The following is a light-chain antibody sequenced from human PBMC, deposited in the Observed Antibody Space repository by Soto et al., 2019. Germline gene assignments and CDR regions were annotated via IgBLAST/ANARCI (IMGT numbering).Light chain of an antibody. CDR1: SSNIGAGYG. J-gene: IGLJ2*01. Sequence: QSVLTQPPSVSGAPGQRVTISCTGSSSNIGAGYGVHWYQQFPGTAPKLLIYGNNNRPSGVPDRFSGSKSGTSASLAISGLQAEDEADYFCQSFDSSLSGSLFGGGTKLT. CDR2: GNN. CDR3: QSFDSSLSGSL. V-gene: IGLV1-40*01.